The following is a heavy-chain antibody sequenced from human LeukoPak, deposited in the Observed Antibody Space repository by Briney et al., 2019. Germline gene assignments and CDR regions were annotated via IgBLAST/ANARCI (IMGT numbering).Heavy chain of an antibody. CDR1: GFTFSSYA. CDR2: ISYDGSNK. CDR3: AREYYYDSSGYYYRSDNWFDP. Sequence: GRSLRLSCAASGFTFSSYAMHWVRQAPGKGLEWVAVISYDGSNKYYADSVKGRFTISRDNSKNTLYLQMNSLRAEDTAVYYCAREYYYDSSGYYYRSDNWFDPWGQGTLVTVSS. V-gene: IGHV3-30-3*01. J-gene: IGHJ5*02. D-gene: IGHD3-22*01.